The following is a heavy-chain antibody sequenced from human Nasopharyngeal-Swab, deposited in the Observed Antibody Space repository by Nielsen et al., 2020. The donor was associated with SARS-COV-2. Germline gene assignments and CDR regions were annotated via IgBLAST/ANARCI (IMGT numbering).Heavy chain of an antibody. CDR2: IIPILGIA. D-gene: IGHD2-15*01. J-gene: IGHJ6*02. CDR3: ARRSDCSGGSCYSLYYYYGMDV. CDR1: GGTFSSNA. Sequence: SVKVSCKASGGTFSSNAISWVRQAPGQGLEWMGRIIPILGIANYAQKFQGRVTITADKSTSTAYMELSSLRSEDTAVYYCARRSDCSGGSCYSLYYYYGMDVWGQGTTVTVSS. V-gene: IGHV1-69*04.